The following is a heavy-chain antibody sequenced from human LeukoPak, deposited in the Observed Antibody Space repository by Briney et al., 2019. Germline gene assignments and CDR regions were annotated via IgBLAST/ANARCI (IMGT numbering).Heavy chain of an antibody. CDR3: ARGPIVGATNPDY. V-gene: IGHV4-34*01. J-gene: IGHJ4*02. Sequence: PSETLSLTCAVYGGSFSGYYWSWIRQPPGKGLEWIGEINHSGSTNYNPSLKSRVTISVDTSKNQFSLKLSSVTAADTAVYYCARGPIVGATNPDYWGQGTLVTVSS. D-gene: IGHD1-26*01. CDR2: INHSGST. CDR1: GGSFSGYY.